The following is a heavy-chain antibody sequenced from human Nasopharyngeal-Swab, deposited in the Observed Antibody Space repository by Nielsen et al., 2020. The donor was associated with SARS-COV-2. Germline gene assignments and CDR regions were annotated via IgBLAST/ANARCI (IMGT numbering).Heavy chain of an antibody. D-gene: IGHD6-6*01. J-gene: IGHJ4*02. V-gene: IGHV5-51*01. CDR1: GYSFTSYW. CDR2: IYPGDSDT. CDR3: ARLPEQLAQPVDY. Sequence: KVSCRGSGYSFTSYWIGWVRQMPGKGLEWMGIIYPGDSDTRYSPPFQGQVTISADKSISTAYLQWSSPKASDTAMYYCARLPEQLAQPVDYWGQGTLVTVSS.